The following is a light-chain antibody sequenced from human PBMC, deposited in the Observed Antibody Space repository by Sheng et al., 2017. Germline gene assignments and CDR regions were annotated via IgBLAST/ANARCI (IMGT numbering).Light chain of an antibody. CDR2: KVF. Sequence: VMTQSPLSLPVTLGQPASISCRSSESLVHSDGNTYLNWFQQRPGQPPRRLIYKVFYRDSGVPDRFSGSGSGTDFTLKISRVEAEDVGVYYCMEGTHGVTFGQGTRLEIK. CDR3: MEGTHGVT. V-gene: IGKV2-30*02. CDR1: ESLVHSDGNTY. J-gene: IGKJ5*01.